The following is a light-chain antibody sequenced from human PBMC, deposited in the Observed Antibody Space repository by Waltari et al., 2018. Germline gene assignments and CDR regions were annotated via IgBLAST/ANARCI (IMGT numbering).Light chain of an antibody. Sequence: QSALTQPRSVSGSPGQSVTISCNGISSHVDGYKFVSWYHQHPGKAPKLMIYDLSKPPAAVPYRFSGSKSANSASLSSSELQAEDEAYCCCCAYTSSYLVFGGGTKLTVL. CDR3: CAYTSSYLV. CDR2: DLS. J-gene: IGLJ3*02. V-gene: IGLV2-11*01. CDR1: SSHVDGYKF.